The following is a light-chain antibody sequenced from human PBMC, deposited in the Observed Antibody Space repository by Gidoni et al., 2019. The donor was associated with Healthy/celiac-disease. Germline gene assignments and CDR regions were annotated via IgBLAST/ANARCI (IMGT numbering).Light chain of an antibody. Sequence: DIQMTQSPSPLSASVGDRVTITCRASQSISSYLNWYQQKPGKAPKLLIYAASSLQTRVPSRFSGSGSGTDFTLTISSLQPEDFATYYCQQSYSTPWTFGQGTKVEIK. J-gene: IGKJ1*01. CDR2: AAS. CDR1: QSISSY. CDR3: QQSYSTPWT. V-gene: IGKV1-39*01.